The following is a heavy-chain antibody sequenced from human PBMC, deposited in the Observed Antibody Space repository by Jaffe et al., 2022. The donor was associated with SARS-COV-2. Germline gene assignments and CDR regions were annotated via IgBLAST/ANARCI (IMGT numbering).Heavy chain of an antibody. Sequence: EVQLVESGGGLVQPGGSLRVSCAASGFIFSDYWMSWVRQAPGKGLEWVANIKQDGSEKYYVDSVKGRFTISRDNAKNSLYLQMNSLRVADTAVYYCARVGYCSGGSCFSYYYYNMDVWGQGTTVTVSS. CDR2: IKQDGSEK. V-gene: IGHV3-7*03. CDR1: GFIFSDYW. D-gene: IGHD2-15*01. J-gene: IGHJ6*02. CDR3: ARVGYCSGGSCFSYYYYNMDV.